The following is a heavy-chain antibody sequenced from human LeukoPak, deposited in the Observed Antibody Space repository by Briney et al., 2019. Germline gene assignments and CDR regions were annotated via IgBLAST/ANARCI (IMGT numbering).Heavy chain of an antibody. CDR3: ARGPYGDYVDALDY. Sequence: QTGGSLRLSCAASGFTFNTYSMNWVRQAPGKGLEWVSYISDCSGTIYYADSVKGRFTISRDNAKNSLYLQMNSLRAEDTAVYYCARGPYGDYVDALDYWGQGTLVTVSS. CDR1: GFTFNTYS. J-gene: IGHJ4*02. CDR2: ISDCSGTI. V-gene: IGHV3-48*01. D-gene: IGHD4-17*01.